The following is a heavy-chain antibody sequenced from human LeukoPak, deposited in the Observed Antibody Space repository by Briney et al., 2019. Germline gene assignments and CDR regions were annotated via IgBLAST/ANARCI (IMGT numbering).Heavy chain of an antibody. Sequence: GGPLRLSCAASGFTVSDNYMTWVRQAPGKGLEWVSSIYSAGATHYAESVKGRFTISRDNSKNTLYLQMNSLRAEDTAVYYCARDTQSTAVTPRDWGRGTLVTVSS. D-gene: IGHD4-23*01. V-gene: IGHV3-53*01. J-gene: IGHJ4*02. CDR3: ARDTQSTAVTPRD. CDR1: GFTVSDNY. CDR2: IYSAGAT.